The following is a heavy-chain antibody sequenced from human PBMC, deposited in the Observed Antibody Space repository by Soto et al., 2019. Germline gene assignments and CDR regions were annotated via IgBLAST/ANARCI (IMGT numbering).Heavy chain of an antibody. V-gene: IGHV4-59*01. CDR1: GGSISSYY. CDR2: IYYSGST. Sequence: SETLSLTCTVAGGSISSYYWSWIRQPPGKGLEWIGYIYYSGSTNYNPSLKSRVTISVDTSKNQFSLKLSSVTAADTAVYYCARMGSSSITHYGMDVWGQGTKVTVSS. CDR3: ARMGSSSITHYGMDV. J-gene: IGHJ6*02. D-gene: IGHD6-13*01.